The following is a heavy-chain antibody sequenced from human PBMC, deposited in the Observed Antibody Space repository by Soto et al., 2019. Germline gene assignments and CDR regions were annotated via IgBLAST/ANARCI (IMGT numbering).Heavy chain of an antibody. Sequence: ASVKVSWKASGYTFTSSGISWVRHAPGQGLEWLGWISTDNGNTKYSQKFQGRVTITRDTSASTAYMELSSLRSEDTAVYYCARAPSWWYFDLWGRGTLVTVSS. CDR1: GYTFTSSG. J-gene: IGHJ2*01. CDR2: ISTDNGNT. CDR3: ARAPSWWYFDL. V-gene: IGHV1-18*01.